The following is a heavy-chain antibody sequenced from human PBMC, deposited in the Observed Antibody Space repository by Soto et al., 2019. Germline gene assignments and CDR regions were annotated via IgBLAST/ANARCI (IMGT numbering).Heavy chain of an antibody. J-gene: IGHJ4*02. Sequence: PSETLSLTCTVSAVSLSSYYWNWIRQPPGKGLEWIGYIYYSGSTNYNPSLKSRVTISVDTSKNQFSLRLSSVTAADTAVYYCARSGGYDVLLPAGTHWGQGTLVTVS. CDR3: ARSGGYDVLLPAGTH. CDR2: IYYSGST. V-gene: IGHV4-59*01. D-gene: IGHD2-2*01. CDR1: AVSLSSYY.